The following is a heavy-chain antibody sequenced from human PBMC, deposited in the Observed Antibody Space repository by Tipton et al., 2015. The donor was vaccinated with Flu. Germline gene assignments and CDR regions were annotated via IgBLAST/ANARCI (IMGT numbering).Heavy chain of an antibody. D-gene: IGHD3-22*01. Sequence: TLSLTCTVSGGSISSSSYYWGWIRQPPGKGLEWIGSIYYSGSTYYNPSLKSRVTISVDTSKNQFSLKLGSVTAADTAVYYCASITMIGDAFDIWGQGTMVTVSS. J-gene: IGHJ3*02. CDR2: IYYSGST. V-gene: IGHV4-39*07. CDR1: GGSISSSSYY. CDR3: ASITMIGDAFDI.